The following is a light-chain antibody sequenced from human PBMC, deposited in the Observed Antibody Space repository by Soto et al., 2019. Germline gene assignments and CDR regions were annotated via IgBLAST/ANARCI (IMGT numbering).Light chain of an antibody. V-gene: IGKV1-27*01. Sequence: DIQMTQSPSSLSASVGDRVTITCRASQDIRNDLGWYQQKPGKVPKLLIHAASTLQSGVPSRFSGSGSGTDFTLTISSLQPEDVATYYCQKYNSAPLTFGGGTKVDIK. CDR3: QKYNSAPLT. CDR2: AAS. CDR1: QDIRND. J-gene: IGKJ4*01.